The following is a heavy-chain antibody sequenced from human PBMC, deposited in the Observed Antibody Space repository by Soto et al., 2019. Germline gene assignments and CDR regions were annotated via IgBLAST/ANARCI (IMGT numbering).Heavy chain of an antibody. Sequence: QLQLQESGPGLVKPSETLSLTCTVSGGSISSSSYYWGWIRQPPGKGLEWIGSIYYSGSTYYNPSLKSRVTISVDTSKNQFSLKLSSVTAADTAVYYCARHPASRQITIFGVVIMAPGAFDIWGQGTMVTVSS. CDR1: GGSISSSSYY. CDR3: ARHPASRQITIFGVVIMAPGAFDI. J-gene: IGHJ3*02. V-gene: IGHV4-39*01. D-gene: IGHD3-3*01. CDR2: IYYSGST.